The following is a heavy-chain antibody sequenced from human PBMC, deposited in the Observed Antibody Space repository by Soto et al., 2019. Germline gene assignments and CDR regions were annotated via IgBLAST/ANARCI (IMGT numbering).Heavy chain of an antibody. J-gene: IGHJ4*02. CDR1: GFTFSNGW. V-gene: IGHV3-15*01. CDR2: IKSKIAGGTT. CDR3: TADSSQTFCDVTPFYAVQTKSHDS. Sequence: EVQLVESGGGLVKPGGSLSLSCAASGFTFSNGWMSWVRQAPGKGQEWVGRIKSKIAGGTTDYSALVKGPFTISRHDSRDTDYLKKNSLRAEDTAVYYCTADSSQTFCDVTPFYAVQTKSHDSWGQGTLVTVSS. D-gene: IGHD2-8*01.